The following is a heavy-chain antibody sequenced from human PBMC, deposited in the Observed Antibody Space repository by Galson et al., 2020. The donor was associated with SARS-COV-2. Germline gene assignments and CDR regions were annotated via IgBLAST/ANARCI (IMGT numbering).Heavy chain of an antibody. CDR3: ARVLTYKLEYSSSSVYYYYMDV. J-gene: IGHJ6*03. CDR1: GDSVSSNSAA. CDR2: TYYRSKWYN. D-gene: IGHD6-6*01. V-gene: IGHV6-1*01. Sequence: SQTLSLTCAISGDSVSSNSAAWNWIRQSPSRGLEWLGRTYYRSKWYNDYAVSVKSRITINPDTSKNQFSLQLNSVTPEDTAVYYCARVLTYKLEYSSSSVYYYYMDVWGKGTTVTVSS.